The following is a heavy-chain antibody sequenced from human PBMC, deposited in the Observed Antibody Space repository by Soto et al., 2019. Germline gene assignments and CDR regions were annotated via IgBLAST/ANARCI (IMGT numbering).Heavy chain of an antibody. J-gene: IGHJ6*03. Sequence: SETLSLTCAVSSGSVSNGYWWNWVRQPPGKGLEWIGEIYHSGNTKYSPSLESRVTLSVDKSKNQLSLNLTSVTAADTAVYYCAGQYSHTGYYVDVWGKGTTVTVSS. CDR3: AGQYSHTGYYVDV. CDR1: SGSVSNGYW. CDR2: IYHSGNT. D-gene: IGHD2-15*01. V-gene: IGHV4-4*02.